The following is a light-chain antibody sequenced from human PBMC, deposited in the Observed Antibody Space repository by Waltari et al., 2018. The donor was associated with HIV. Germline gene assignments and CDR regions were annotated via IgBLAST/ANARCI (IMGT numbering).Light chain of an antibody. CDR3: QQYNSYSCT. J-gene: IGKJ1*01. CDR1: QSISSG. Sequence: DIQMTQSPSTLSASVGDRVTITCRASQSISSGLAWYQQKPGKAPKLLIDKASSLESGVPSRFSGSGSGTEFTLTISSLQPDDFATYYCQQYNSYSCTFGQGTKVEIK. V-gene: IGKV1-5*03. CDR2: KAS.